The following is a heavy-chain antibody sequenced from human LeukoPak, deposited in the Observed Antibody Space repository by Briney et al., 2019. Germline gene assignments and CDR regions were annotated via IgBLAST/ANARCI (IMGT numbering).Heavy chain of an antibody. CDR1: GFTFSSSA. CDR2: ISDTGRLS. J-gene: IGHJ4*02. V-gene: IGHV3-23*01. CDR3: AKEIFSGLLYIDY. Sequence: GGSLRLSCAASGFTFSSSAMSWVRQAPGKGLEWVAAISDTGRLSYCADSVNGRFTISRDNSKNTLSLQMNSLRAADTAVYYCAKEIFSGLLYIDYWGQGTLVTVSS. D-gene: IGHD5-12*01.